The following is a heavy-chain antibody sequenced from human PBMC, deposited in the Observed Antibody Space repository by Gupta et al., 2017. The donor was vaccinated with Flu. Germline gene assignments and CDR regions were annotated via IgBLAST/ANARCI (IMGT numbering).Heavy chain of an antibody. D-gene: IGHD3-9*01. Sequence: QVQLVQSGAEVKKPGASVKVSCKASGYTFTGYYMHWVRQAPGQGLEWMGWINPNSGGTNYAQKFQGRVTMTRDTSISTAYMELSRLRSDDTAVYYCARDLKDILTGYPPTYYYYGMDVWGQGTTVTVSS. CDR3: ARDLKDILTGYPPTYYYYGMDV. CDR2: INPNSGGT. V-gene: IGHV1-2*02. CDR1: GYTFTGYY. J-gene: IGHJ6*02.